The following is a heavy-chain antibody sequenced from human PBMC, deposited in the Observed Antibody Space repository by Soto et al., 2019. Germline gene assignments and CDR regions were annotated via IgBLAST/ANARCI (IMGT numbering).Heavy chain of an antibody. Sequence: QVQLVQSGAEVKKPGSSVKVSCKASGGTFSSYAISWVRQAPGQGLEWMGGIIPIFGTANYAQKYQGRVTIAADESTSTAYMELSIMRSENTAVYYCARGGKQLGYYGMDVWGQGTTVTVSS. J-gene: IGHJ6*02. CDR3: ARGGKQLGYYGMDV. V-gene: IGHV1-69*01. CDR1: GGTFSSYA. D-gene: IGHD6-13*01. CDR2: IIPIFGTA.